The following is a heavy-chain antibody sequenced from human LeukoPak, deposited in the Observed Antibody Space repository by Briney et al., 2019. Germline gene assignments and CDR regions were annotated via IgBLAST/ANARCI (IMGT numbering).Heavy chain of an antibody. J-gene: IGHJ4*02. Sequence: GGSLRLSCAASGFTFSSYGMHWVRQAPGKGLEWVAVISYDGSNKYYADSVKGRFTISRDNSKNTLYLQMNSLRAEDTAVYYCAKDAGGSTFDYWGQGTLVTVSS. CDR2: ISYDGSNK. D-gene: IGHD2-15*01. V-gene: IGHV3-30*18. CDR3: AKDAGGSTFDY. CDR1: GFTFSSYG.